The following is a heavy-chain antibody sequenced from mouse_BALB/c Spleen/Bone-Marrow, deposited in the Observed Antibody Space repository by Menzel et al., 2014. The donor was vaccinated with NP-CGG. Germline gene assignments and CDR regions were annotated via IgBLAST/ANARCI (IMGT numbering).Heavy chain of an antibody. CDR2: INPYNDGT. Sequence: EVQLQQSGPELVKPGASVKMSCKASGYTFSSYGMNWVKQKPGQGLEWIGYINPYNDGTKLNEKFEDKATLTSDKSSSTAYMELTSLTSEDSAVYYCARSGWLLRGYYALDYCSAAASVTVS. J-gene: IGHJ4*01. V-gene: IGHV1-14*01. D-gene: IGHD2-3*01. CDR3: ARSGWLLRGYYALDY. CDR1: GYTFSSYG.